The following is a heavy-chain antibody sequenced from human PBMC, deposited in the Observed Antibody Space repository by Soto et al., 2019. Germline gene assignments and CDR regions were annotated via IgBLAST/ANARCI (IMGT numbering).Heavy chain of an antibody. Sequence: PSETLSLTCAVFGGSFSGYYWNWIRQPPGKGLGWIGEINHSGSTNYNPSLKSRVTISVDTSKNQFSLKLSSVTAADTAVYFCVMSPGWYKIDSWGQGILVTVSS. CDR3: VMSPGWYKIDS. CDR2: INHSGST. J-gene: IGHJ4*02. D-gene: IGHD6-19*01. CDR1: GGSFSGYY. V-gene: IGHV4-34*01.